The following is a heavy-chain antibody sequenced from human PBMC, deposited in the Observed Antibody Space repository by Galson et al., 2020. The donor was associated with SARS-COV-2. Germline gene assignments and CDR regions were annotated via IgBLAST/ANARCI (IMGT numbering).Heavy chain of an antibody. J-gene: IGHJ4*02. CDR3: ARAYKLLWFGELFPYFDY. V-gene: IGHV4-30-4*01. CDR1: GGSISSGDYY. D-gene: IGHD3-10*01. CDR2: IYYSGST. Sequence: ETSETLSLTCTVSGGSISSGDYYWSWIRQPPGQGLEWIGYIYYSGSTYYNPSLKSRVTISVDTSKNQFSLKLSSVTAADTAVYYCARAYKLLWFGELFPYFDYWGQGTLVTVSS.